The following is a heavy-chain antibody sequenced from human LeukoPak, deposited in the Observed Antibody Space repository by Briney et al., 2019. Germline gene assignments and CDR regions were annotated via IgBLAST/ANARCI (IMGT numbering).Heavy chain of an antibody. CDR1: GYTFTSYD. Sequence: ASVKVSCKASGYTFTSYDINWVRQPTGQGLEWMGWMNPNSGNTGYAQKFQGRVTMTRNTSISTAYMELSSLRSEDTAVYYCARESGIAGTDWFDPWGQGTLVTVSS. V-gene: IGHV1-8*01. CDR2: MNPNSGNT. CDR3: ARESGIAGTDWFDP. J-gene: IGHJ5*02. D-gene: IGHD6-13*01.